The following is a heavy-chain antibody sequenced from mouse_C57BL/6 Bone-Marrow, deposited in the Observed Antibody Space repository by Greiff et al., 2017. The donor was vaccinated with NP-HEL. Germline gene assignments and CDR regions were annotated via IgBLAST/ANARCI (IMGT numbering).Heavy chain of an antibody. J-gene: IGHJ1*03. V-gene: IGHV5-12*01. Sequence: EVQLVESGGGLVQPGGSLKLSCAASGFTFSDYYMYWVRQTPEKRLEWVAYISNGGGSTYYPDTVKGRFTISRDNAKNTLYLQMSRLKSEDTAMYYCARHRITTVVADWYFDVWGTGTTVTVSS. CDR3: ARHRITTVVADWYFDV. CDR1: GFTFSDYY. D-gene: IGHD1-1*01. CDR2: ISNGGGST.